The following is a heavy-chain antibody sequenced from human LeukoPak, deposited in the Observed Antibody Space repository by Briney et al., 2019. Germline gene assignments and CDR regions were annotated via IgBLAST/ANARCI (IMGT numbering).Heavy chain of an antibody. CDR2: ISYDGSSK. V-gene: IGHV3-30*04. Sequence: GGSLRLSCAASGFTFSGYAMHWVRQAPGKGLEWVAVISYDGSSKYYADSVKGRFTISRDNSKNTLYLQMNSLRAEDTAVYYCARDCSSTSCFGDYWGQGTLVTVSS. CDR1: GFTFSGYA. J-gene: IGHJ4*02. CDR3: ARDCSSTSCFGDY. D-gene: IGHD2-2*01.